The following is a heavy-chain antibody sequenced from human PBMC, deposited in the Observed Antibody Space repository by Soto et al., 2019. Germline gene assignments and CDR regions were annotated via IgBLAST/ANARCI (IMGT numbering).Heavy chain of an antibody. CDR2: ISYDGSNK. CDR3: ARVHDSSGYYELDY. D-gene: IGHD3-22*01. Sequence: QVQLVESGGGVVQPGRSLRLSCAASGFTFSSYAMHWVRQAPGKGLEWVAVISYDGSNKYYADSVKGRFTISRDNSKNTLYLQMNRLRAEDTAVYYCARVHDSSGYYELDYWGEGTLVTVSS. V-gene: IGHV3-30-3*01. J-gene: IGHJ4*02. CDR1: GFTFSSYA.